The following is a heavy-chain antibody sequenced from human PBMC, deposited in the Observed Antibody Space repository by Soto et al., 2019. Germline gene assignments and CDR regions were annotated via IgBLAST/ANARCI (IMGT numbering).Heavy chain of an antibody. CDR2: IYHSGST. J-gene: IGHJ6*02. CDR3: AGSGYYHTTGMDV. Sequence: PSETLSLTCAVSGGSISSGGYSWSWIRQPPGKGLEWIGYIYHSGSTYYNPSLKSRVTISVDRSKNQFSLKLGSVTAADTAVYYWAGSGYYHTTGMDVWGQGTTVTVAS. D-gene: IGHD3-22*01. V-gene: IGHV4-30-2*01. CDR1: GGSISSGGYS.